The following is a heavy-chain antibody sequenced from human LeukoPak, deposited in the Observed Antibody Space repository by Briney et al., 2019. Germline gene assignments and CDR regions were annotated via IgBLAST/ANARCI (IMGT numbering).Heavy chain of an antibody. CDR3: ARDPHCTSTNCRPYYYYYYYMDV. D-gene: IGHD2-2*01. J-gene: IGHJ6*03. CDR1: GYTFTGYY. V-gene: IGHV1-2*02. CDR2: INPNSGGT. Sequence: ASVKVSCKASGYTFTGYYMHWVRQAPGQGLEWMGWINPNSGGTNYAQTFQGRVTMTRDTSISTAYMELSRLRSDDTAVYYCARDPHCTSTNCRPYYYYYYYMDVWGKGTTVTVSS.